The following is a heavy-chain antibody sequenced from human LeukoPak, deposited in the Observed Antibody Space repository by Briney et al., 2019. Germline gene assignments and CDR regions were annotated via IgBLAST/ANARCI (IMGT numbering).Heavy chain of an antibody. V-gene: IGHV1-46*01. D-gene: IGHD3-3*01. CDR3: ARDTDFWSGYSYYYYMDV. Sequence: EASVKVSCKASGYTFTSYYMHWVRQAPGQGLEWMGIINPSGGSTSYAQKFQGRVTMTRDTSISTAYMELSRLRSDDTAVYYCARDTDFWSGYSYYYYMDVWGKGTTVTVSS. CDR2: INPSGGST. J-gene: IGHJ6*03. CDR1: GYTFTSYY.